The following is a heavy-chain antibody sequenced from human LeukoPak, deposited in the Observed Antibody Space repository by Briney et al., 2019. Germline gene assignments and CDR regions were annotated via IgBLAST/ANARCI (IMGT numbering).Heavy chain of an antibody. CDR2: IYYLGST. D-gene: IGHD3-10*01. CDR1: GGSISSYY. J-gene: IGHJ2*01. CDR3: ARDRPGSYWYFDL. Sequence: SETLSLTCTVSGGSISSYYWSWIRQPPGKGLEWVGHIYYLGSTNYNPSLKSRVTISIDTSKNYFSLKLNSVIAADTAVYYCARDRPGSYWYFDLWGRGTPVTVSS. V-gene: IGHV4-59*01.